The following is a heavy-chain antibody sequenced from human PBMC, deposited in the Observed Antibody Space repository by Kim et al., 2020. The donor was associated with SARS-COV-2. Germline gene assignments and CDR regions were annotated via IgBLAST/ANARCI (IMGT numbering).Heavy chain of an antibody. CDR1: GYTFTSYA. V-gene: IGHV1-3*01. CDR3: ARDGDIVVVPAAMRDYYYYGMDV. D-gene: IGHD2-2*01. Sequence: ASVKVSCKASGYTFTSYAMHWVRQAPGQRLEWMGWINAGNGNTKYSQKFQGRVTITRDTSASTAYMELSSLRSEDTAVYYCARDGDIVVVPAAMRDYYYYGMDVWGQGTTVTVSS. J-gene: IGHJ6*02. CDR2: INAGNGNT.